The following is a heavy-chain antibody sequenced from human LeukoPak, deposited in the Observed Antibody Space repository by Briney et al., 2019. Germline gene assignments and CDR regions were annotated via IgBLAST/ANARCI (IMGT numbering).Heavy chain of an antibody. D-gene: IGHD3-9*01. CDR3: ARDTPWGYFD. CDR2: IYYSGST. J-gene: IGHJ4*02. V-gene: IGHV4-31*03. CDR1: GGSIRSGGYY. Sequence: PSQTLSLTCTASGGSIRSGGYYWSWIRQHPGKGLEWIGYIYYSGSTYYNPSLKSRVTISVDTSKNQFSLKLSSVTAADTAVYYCARDTPWGYFDWGQGTLVTVSS.